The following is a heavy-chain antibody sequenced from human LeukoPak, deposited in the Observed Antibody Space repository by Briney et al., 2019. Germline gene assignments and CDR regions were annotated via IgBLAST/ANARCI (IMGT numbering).Heavy chain of an antibody. Sequence: GGSLRLSCAASGFTFSSYAMSWVRQAPGKGLEWVSATSGSGGSTYYADSVKGRFTISRDNSKNTLYLQMNSLRAEDTAVYYCAKDGLGYCSSTSCYKDYWGQGTLVTVSS. CDR2: TSGSGGST. V-gene: IGHV3-23*01. CDR1: GFTFSSYA. D-gene: IGHD2-2*02. J-gene: IGHJ4*02. CDR3: AKDGLGYCSSTSCYKDY.